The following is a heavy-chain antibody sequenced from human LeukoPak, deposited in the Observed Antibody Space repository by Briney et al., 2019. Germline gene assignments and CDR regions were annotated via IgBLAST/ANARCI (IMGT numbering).Heavy chain of an antibody. Sequence: PSETLSLICTVSGGSISSYYWSWIRQPAGKGLEWIGRIYTSGSTNYNPSLRSRVTMSVDTSKNQFSLKLSSVTAAGTAVYYCARHRVTPYYYYYGMDVWGQGTTVTVSS. CDR1: GGSISSYY. V-gene: IGHV4-4*07. CDR3: ARHRVTPYYYYYGMDV. D-gene: IGHD4-23*01. J-gene: IGHJ6*02. CDR2: IYTSGST.